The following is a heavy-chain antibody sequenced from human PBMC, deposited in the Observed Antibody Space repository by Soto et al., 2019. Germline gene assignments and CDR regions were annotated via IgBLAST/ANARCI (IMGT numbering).Heavy chain of an antibody. J-gene: IGHJ3*02. CDR1: GGSFSSYY. D-gene: IGHD5-18*01. CDR2: IHYSGGT. Sequence: QVQLRESGPGLMKPSETLSLTCTVSGGSFSSYYWTWIRQPPGKELEWIAYIHYSGGTNYNPSLKSRVTISIDTSKNQFSLKLNSVTAADTAVYYCVRDTAMGLGTFDIWGQGTMVTVSS. CDR3: VRDTAMGLGTFDI. V-gene: IGHV4-59*03.